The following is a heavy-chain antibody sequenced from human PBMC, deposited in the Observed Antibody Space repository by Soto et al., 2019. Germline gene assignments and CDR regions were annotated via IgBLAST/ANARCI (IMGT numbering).Heavy chain of an antibody. Sequence: ASVKVSCKASGYTFTSYYMHWVRQAPGQGLEWMGIINPSGGSTSYAQKFQGRVTMTRDTSTSTVYMELSSLRSEDTAVYYCSVATTKFFDYWGQGTLVTVCS. CDR3: SVATTKFFDY. D-gene: IGHD5-12*01. V-gene: IGHV1-46*01. CDR2: INPSGGST. CDR1: GYTFTSYY. J-gene: IGHJ4*02.